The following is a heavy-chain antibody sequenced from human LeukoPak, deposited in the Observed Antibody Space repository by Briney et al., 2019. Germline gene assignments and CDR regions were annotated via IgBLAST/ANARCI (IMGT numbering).Heavy chain of an antibody. CDR1: GDSISTYY. D-gene: IGHD1-26*01. CDR3: ARESVYGGRDYLFDI. Sequence: SETLSLTCTVSGDSISTYYWSWIRQPPGKGLEWIGYIYYSGSTNYNPSLKSRVTISVDTSKNQFSLKLSSVTAADTAVYYCARESVYGGRDYLFDIWGQGTMVTASS. CDR2: IYYSGST. V-gene: IGHV4-59*01. J-gene: IGHJ3*02.